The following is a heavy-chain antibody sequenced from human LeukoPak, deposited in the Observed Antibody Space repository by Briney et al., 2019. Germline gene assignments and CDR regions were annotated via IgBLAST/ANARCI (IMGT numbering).Heavy chain of an antibody. Sequence: PGGSLRLSCAASGFTFSSYGMHWVRQAPGKGLEWVAFIRYDGSNKYYADSVKGRFTISRDNSKNTLYLQMNSLRAEDTAVYYCARAQLTVPFPYYYMDVWGKGTTVTVSS. CDR2: IRYDGSNK. V-gene: IGHV3-30*02. J-gene: IGHJ6*03. CDR1: GFTFSSYG. CDR3: ARAQLTVPFPYYYMDV. D-gene: IGHD3-9*01.